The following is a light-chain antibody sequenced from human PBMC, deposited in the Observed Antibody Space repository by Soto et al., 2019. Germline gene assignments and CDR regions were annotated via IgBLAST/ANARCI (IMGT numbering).Light chain of an antibody. V-gene: IGKV1-8*01. J-gene: IGKJ4*01. CDR1: QGISSY. CDR2: AAS. Sequence: AIRMTQSPSSFSASPGDRVTLTCRASQGISSYFAWYQQKPGKAPKLLIYAASTLQSGVPSRFSGSGSGTDFTLTISCLQSEDFATYYCQQYYSYPPLTFGGGTKVEIK. CDR3: QQYYSYPPLT.